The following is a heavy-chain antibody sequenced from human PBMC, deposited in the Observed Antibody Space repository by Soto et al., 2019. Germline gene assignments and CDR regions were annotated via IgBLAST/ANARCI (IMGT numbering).Heavy chain of an antibody. CDR3: STGVYPPGLDS. D-gene: IGHD2-21*02. Sequence: EVQLVESGGGSVKPGGSLRLSCAVSDFTLSNARMNWVRQAPGKGREWVGRIKSKVDGGTTDYASPVKGRFTISRDDSKNMLFLQMNSLKSEDTAVYYCSTGVYPPGLDSWGQGTLVTVSS. J-gene: IGHJ4*02. V-gene: IGHV3-15*07. CDR1: DFTLSNAR. CDR2: IKSKVDGGTT.